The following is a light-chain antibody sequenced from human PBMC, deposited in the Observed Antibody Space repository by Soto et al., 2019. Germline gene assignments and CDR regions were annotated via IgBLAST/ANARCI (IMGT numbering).Light chain of an antibody. Sequence: DIQMTQSPSSLSASVGDRVTITCRASQGIGKDLGWYQQRPGKAPNRLIYAASTLQSGVPSRFSGSGSGTAFTLTISSLQPEDFTTYYCLQHNSYPRTLGQGTKVEIK. V-gene: IGKV1-17*01. CDR2: AAS. CDR1: QGIGKD. CDR3: LQHNSYPRT. J-gene: IGKJ1*01.